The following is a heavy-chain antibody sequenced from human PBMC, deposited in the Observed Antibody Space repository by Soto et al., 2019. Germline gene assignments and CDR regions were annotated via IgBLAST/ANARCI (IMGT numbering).Heavy chain of an antibody. CDR3: ARDRRSYGSGEGAN. J-gene: IGHJ4*02. CDR1: GGSISSGGYY. CDR2: IYYSGST. D-gene: IGHD3-10*01. V-gene: IGHV4-31*03. Sequence: SETLSLTCTVSGGSISSGGYYWSWIRQHPGKGLEWIGYIYYSGSTYYNPSLKSRVTISVDTSKNQFSLKLSSVTAADTAVYYCARDRRSYGSGEGANWSQGTLVTVSS.